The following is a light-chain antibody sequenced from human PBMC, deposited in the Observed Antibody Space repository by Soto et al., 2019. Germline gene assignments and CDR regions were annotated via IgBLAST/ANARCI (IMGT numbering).Light chain of an antibody. Sequence: SYELTQPPSVSVAPGKTARITCGGNNIGSKSVHWYQQKPGQAPVLVIYYDSDRPSGIPERFSGSNSGNTATLTISRVEAGDEADYYCQVWDSSSDHRRVFGGGTQLTV. CDR2: YDS. V-gene: IGLV3-21*04. J-gene: IGLJ2*01. CDR1: NIGSKS. CDR3: QVWDSSSDHRRV.